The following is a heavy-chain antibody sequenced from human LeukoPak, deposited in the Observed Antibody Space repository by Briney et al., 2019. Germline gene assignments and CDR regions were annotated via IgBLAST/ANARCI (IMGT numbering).Heavy chain of an antibody. J-gene: IGHJ4*02. CDR2: ISGSGGST. Sequence: PGGSLRLSCAASGFTFSSYAMSWVRQAPGKGLEWVSAISGSGGSTYYADSVKGRFTISRDNSKNTLYLQMNSLRAEDTAVYYCARSNYYDSSGYYYPHLYYFDYWGQGTLVTVSS. D-gene: IGHD3-22*01. V-gene: IGHV3-23*01. CDR1: GFTFSSYA. CDR3: ARSNYYDSSGYYYPHLYYFDY.